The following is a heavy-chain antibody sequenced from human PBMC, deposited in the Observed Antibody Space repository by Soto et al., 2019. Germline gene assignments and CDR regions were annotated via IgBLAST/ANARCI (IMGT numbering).Heavy chain of an antibody. J-gene: IGHJ4*02. Sequence: SETLSLTCTVSGGSISSSSYYWGWIRQPPGKGLEWIGSIYYSGSTYYNPSLKSRVTISVDTSKNQFSLKLSSVTAADTAVYYCARHLRSRFGGVIVIIYYFDYWGQGTLVTVSS. CDR1: GGSISSSSYY. CDR2: IYYSGST. V-gene: IGHV4-39*01. D-gene: IGHD3-16*02. CDR3: ARHLRSRFGGVIVIIYYFDY.